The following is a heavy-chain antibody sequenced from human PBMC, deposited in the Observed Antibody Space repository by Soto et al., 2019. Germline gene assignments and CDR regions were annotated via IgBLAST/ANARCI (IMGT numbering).Heavy chain of an antibody. J-gene: IGHJ5*02. Sequence: SETLSLTCTVSGGSISSYYWSWIRQPPGKGLEWIGYIYYSGSTNYNPSLKSRVTISVDTSKNQFSLKLSSVTAADTAVYYCARLGRESSSGWYLSDWFDPWGQGTLVTVSS. D-gene: IGHD6-19*01. CDR3: ARLGRESSSGWYLSDWFDP. CDR2: IYYSGST. CDR1: GGSISSYY. V-gene: IGHV4-59*01.